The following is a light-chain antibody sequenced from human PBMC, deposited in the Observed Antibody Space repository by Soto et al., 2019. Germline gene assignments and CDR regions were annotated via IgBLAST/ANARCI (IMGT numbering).Light chain of an antibody. Sequence: IEMTHCPSTLSGSVGDRVTITCRASQTISSWLALYQQKPGKAPKLLIYKASTLKSGVPSRFSGSGSGTEFTLTISSLQTDDFATYYCQHYSSYSEAFGKGTKV. CDR3: QHYSSYSEA. CDR2: KAS. CDR1: QTISSW. V-gene: IGKV1-5*03. J-gene: IGKJ1*01.